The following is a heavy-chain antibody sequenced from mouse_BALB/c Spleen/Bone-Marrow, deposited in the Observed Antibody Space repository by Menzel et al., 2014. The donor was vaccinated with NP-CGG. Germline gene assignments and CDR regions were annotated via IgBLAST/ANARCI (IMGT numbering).Heavy chain of an antibody. J-gene: IGHJ2*01. CDR2: IYPGSGNT. D-gene: IGHD2-1*01. CDR1: GYAFTNYW. CDR3: ARWDYGNSYYFDY. V-gene: IGHV1-63*01. Sequence: CGAELVRPGTSVKISCKASGYAFTNYWLGWVKQRPGHGLEWIGDIYPGSGNTYYNEKFKGKATLTADKSPSTAYMQLSSLTSEDSAVYFCARWDYGNSYYFDYWGQGTTLTVSS.